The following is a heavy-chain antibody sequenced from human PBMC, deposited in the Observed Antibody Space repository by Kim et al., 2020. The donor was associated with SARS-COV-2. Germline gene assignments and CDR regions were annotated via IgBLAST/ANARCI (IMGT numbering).Heavy chain of an antibody. D-gene: IGHD3-3*01. V-gene: IGHV1-46*01. CDR2: INPSGDNT. Sequence: ASVKVSCKASGYTFTNYYVHWVRQAPGQGLEWVGAINPSGDNTIYAQKFQGRITLTTDPSTSTIYLELSSLTSEDTAVYYCAREGTIYGVRMGLDHWGQGTLVTVSS. CDR1: GYTFTNYY. J-gene: IGHJ4*02. CDR3: AREGTIYGVRMGLDH.